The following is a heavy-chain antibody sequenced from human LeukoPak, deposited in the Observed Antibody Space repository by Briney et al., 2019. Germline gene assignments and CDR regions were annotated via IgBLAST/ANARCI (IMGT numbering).Heavy chain of an antibody. CDR2: IKQDGSEK. CDR1: GFTFSSYC. V-gene: IGHV3-7*01. J-gene: IGHJ5*02. Sequence: GGSLRLSCAASGFTFSSYCMSWVRQAPGKGLEWVANIKQDGSEKYYVDSVKGRFTISRDNAKNSLYLQMNSLRAEDTAVYYCARDTPEIATNRLGWFDPWGQGTLVIVSS. D-gene: IGHD5-24*01. CDR3: ARDTPEIATNRLGWFDP.